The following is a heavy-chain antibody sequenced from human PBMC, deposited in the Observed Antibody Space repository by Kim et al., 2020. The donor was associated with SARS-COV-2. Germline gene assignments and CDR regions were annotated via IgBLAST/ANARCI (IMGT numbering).Heavy chain of an antibody. Sequence: QKFQGRVTMTRDTSISTAYMELSRLRSDDTAVYYCATLAAAGTGYYGMDVWGQGTTVTVSS. V-gene: IGHV1-2*02. D-gene: IGHD6-13*01. CDR3: ATLAAAGTGYYGMDV. J-gene: IGHJ6*02.